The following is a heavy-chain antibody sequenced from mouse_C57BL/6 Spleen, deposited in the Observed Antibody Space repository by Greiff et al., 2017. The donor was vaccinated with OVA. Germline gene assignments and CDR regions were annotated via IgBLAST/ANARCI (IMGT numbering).Heavy chain of an antibody. D-gene: IGHD2-3*01. V-gene: IGHV5-9-1*02. CDR1: GFTFSSYA. CDR3: TREGDGYPFAY. J-gene: IGHJ3*01. Sequence: DVKLVESGEGLVKPAGSLKLSCAASGFTFSSYAMSWVRQTPEKRLEWVAYISSGGDYIYYEETVKGRFTISRDNARNTLYLQMCSLKSEDTAMYSCTREGDGYPFAYWGQGTLVTVSA. CDR2: ISSGGDYI.